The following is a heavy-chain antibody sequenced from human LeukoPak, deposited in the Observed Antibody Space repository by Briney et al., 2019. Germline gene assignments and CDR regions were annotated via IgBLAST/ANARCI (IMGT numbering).Heavy chain of an antibody. CDR2: IYYSGST. Sequence: SETLSLTCTVSGGSISSYYWSWIRQPPGKGLEWIGYIYYSGSTNYNPSLKSRVTISVDTSKNQFSLKLSSVTAADTAVYYCATEFGVGSWGQGTLVTVSS. CDR1: GGSISSYY. CDR3: ATEFGVGS. V-gene: IGHV4-59*01. J-gene: IGHJ4*02. D-gene: IGHD3-3*01.